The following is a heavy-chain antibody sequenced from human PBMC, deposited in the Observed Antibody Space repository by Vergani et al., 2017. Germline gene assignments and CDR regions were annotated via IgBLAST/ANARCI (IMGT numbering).Heavy chain of an antibody. D-gene: IGHD4-11*01. CDR3: ARMGETTVMANYYYYGMDV. J-gene: IGHJ6*02. Sequence: QVQLVQSGAEVKKPGASVKVSCKASGYTFTSYYMHWVRQAPGQGLEWMGTINPSGGSTSYAQKFQGRVTMTRDTSTSTVYMELSSLRSEDTAVYYCARMGETTVMANYYYYGMDVWGQGTTVTVSS. V-gene: IGHV1-46*01. CDR2: INPSGGST. CDR1: GYTFTSYY.